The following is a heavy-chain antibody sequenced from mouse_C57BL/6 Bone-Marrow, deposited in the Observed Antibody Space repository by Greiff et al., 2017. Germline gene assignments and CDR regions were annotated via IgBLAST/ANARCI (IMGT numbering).Heavy chain of an antibody. CDR1: GYTFSSSW. J-gene: IGHJ3*01. D-gene: IGHD1-1*01. V-gene: IGHV1-69*01. CDR2: SDPSDSYT. Sequence: QVQLKQSGAELVMPGASVMLSCKASGYTFSSSWMHWVKQRPGQGLEWIGESDPSDSYTNSNQEFKGKSTLTVDKSSSTAYMLLSSLTSEDSAVYYCARGTTVAAYRDEESLVTVSA. CDR3: ARGTTVAAY.